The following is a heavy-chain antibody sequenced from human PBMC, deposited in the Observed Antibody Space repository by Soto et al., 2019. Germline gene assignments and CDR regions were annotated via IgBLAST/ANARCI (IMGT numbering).Heavy chain of an antibody. V-gene: IGHV4-39*02. CDR1: GGSISSSSYY. Sequence: SQTLSLTCTVSGGSISSSSYYWGWIRQPPGKGLEWIGSIYYSGSTYYNPSLKSRVTISVDTSKNQFSLKLGSVTAADTAVYYCARELRFLEWLCPDFDYWGQGTLVTVSS. CDR2: IYYSGST. CDR3: ARELRFLEWLCPDFDY. J-gene: IGHJ4*02. D-gene: IGHD3-3*01.